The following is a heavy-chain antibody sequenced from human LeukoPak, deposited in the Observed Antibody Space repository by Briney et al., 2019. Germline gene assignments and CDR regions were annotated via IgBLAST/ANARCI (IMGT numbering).Heavy chain of an antibody. J-gene: IGHJ4*02. CDR3: ASSPVDIVATYYFDY. CDR1: GGSISSYY. CDR2: IYTSGST. Sequence: PSETLSLTCTASGGSISSYYWSWIRQPPGKGLEWIGYIYTSGSTNYNPSLKSRVTISVDTSKNQFSLKLSSVTAADTAVYYCASSPVDIVATYYFDYWGQGTLVTVSS. D-gene: IGHD5-12*01. V-gene: IGHV4-4*09.